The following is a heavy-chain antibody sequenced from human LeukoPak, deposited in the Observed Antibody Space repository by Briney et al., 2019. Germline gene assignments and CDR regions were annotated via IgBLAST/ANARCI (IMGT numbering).Heavy chain of an antibody. CDR2: INPNSGGT. Sequence: ASVKVSCKASGYTFTGYYMHWVRQAPGQGLEWMGRINPNSGGTNYAQKFQGRVTMTRDTSISTAYMELSRLRSDDTAVYYCASRGSGWSRGLDCWGQGTLVTVSS. CDR3: ASRGSGWSRGLDC. D-gene: IGHD6-19*01. J-gene: IGHJ4*02. V-gene: IGHV1-2*06. CDR1: GYTFTGYY.